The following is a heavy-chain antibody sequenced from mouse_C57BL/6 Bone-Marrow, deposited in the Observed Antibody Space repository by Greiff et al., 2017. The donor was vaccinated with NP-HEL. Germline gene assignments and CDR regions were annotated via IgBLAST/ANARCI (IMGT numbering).Heavy chain of an antibody. D-gene: IGHD2-2*01. V-gene: IGHV1-9*01. Sequence: QVQLKQSGAELMKPGASVKLSCKATGYTFTGYWIEWVKQRPGHGLEWIGEIVPGSGCTNYNEKFKGKATFTADKSSNTAYMQLISLTTEDSASYYCARGYYGYDGSWIAYWGRGTLVTVSA. CDR3: ARGYYGYDGSWIAY. J-gene: IGHJ3*01. CDR2: IVPGSGCT. CDR1: GYTFTGYW.